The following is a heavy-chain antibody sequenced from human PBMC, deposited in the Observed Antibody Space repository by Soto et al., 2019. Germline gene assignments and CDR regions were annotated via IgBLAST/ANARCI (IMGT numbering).Heavy chain of an antibody. CDR1: GFSLSTSGVG. CDR3: ARLDGPNAFDI. J-gene: IGHJ3*02. V-gene: IGHV2-5*02. Sequence: QITLKESGPTLVKPTQTLTLTCTFSGFSLSTSGVGVGWIRQPPGKALEWLALIYWDDDKRYSPSLKSRLTITKDTAKNQVVLTMTNMDPVDTATYYCARLDGPNAFDIWGQGTMVTVSS. CDR2: IYWDDDK.